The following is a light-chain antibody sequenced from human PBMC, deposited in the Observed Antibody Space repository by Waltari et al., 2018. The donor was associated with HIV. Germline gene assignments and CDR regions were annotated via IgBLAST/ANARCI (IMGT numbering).Light chain of an antibody. CDR1: NSNLGNNY. J-gene: IGLJ1*01. Sequence: QSVLTQPPSVSAAPGQKVSFSCSGGNSNLGNNYVSWYQQLPGRAPRLLIYDNEKRPSGIPYRFSASKAGMSATLDITGLQIVDEADYYCGTWDSSLNLYVFGPGTTVAVL. V-gene: IGLV1-51*01. CDR2: DNE. CDR3: GTWDSSLNLYV.